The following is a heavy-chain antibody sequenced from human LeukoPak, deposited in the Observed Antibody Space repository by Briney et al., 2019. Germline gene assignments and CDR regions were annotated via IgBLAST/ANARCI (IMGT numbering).Heavy chain of an antibody. V-gene: IGHV4-39*01. CDR1: GGSISSSSYY. J-gene: IGHJ4*02. CDR3: ARNLEWSRVLDY. CDR2: IYYSGST. D-gene: IGHD3-3*01. Sequence: SETLSLTCTVSGGSISSSSYYWGWIRQPPGKGLEWIGSIYYSGSTYYNPSLKSRVTISVDTSKIQFSLKLSSVTAADTAVYYCARNLEWSRVLDYWGQGTLVTVSS.